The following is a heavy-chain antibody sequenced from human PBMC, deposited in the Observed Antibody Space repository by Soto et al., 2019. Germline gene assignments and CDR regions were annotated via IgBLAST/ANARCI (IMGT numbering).Heavy chain of an antibody. CDR1: GYIFTDYH. V-gene: IGHV1-2*05. Sequence: AASVKVSCLASGYIFTDYHIHWVRQAAGQGLEWLGRINPEGSVTSTANEFQCVVTMTTHMSISTAYMKLTRLISNDTVSYYCASVYSTDCSIGVCSFFYNHDMDVWGQGTTVTVSS. CDR3: ASVYSTDCSIGVCSFFYNHDMDV. D-gene: IGHD2-8*01. CDR2: INPEGSVT. J-gene: IGHJ6*02.